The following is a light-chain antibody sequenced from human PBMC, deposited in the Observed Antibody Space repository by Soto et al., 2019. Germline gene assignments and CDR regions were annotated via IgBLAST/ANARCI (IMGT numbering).Light chain of an antibody. CDR2: KNN. CDR1: SSNIGSNY. J-gene: IGLJ1*01. CDR3: AAWDDSLSGYV. Sequence: QSVLTQPPSASGTPGQRLTISCSGSSSNIGSNYVYWYQQLPGTTPKLLIYKNNQRPSGVPERFSGSKSGTSASLAISGLRPEDEADYYCAAWDDSLSGYVLGIGTKVTVL. V-gene: IGLV1-47*01.